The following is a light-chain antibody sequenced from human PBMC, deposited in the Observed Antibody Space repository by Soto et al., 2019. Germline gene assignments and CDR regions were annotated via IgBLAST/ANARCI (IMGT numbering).Light chain of an antibody. J-gene: IGLJ2*01. CDR2: EVS. CDR3: SSFAGNNNVV. V-gene: IGLV2-8*01. Sequence: QSALTQPPSASGSPGQSVTISCTGTSSDVGGYNYVSWYQQHPGKAPKLMISEVSKRPSGVPDRFSGSKSGNTASLTVSGLQDEDEDDYYCSSFAGNNNVVFGGGTKVTVL. CDR1: SSDVGGYNY.